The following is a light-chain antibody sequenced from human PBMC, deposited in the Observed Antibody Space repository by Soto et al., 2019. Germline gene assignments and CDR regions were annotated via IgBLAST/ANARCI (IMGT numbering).Light chain of an antibody. V-gene: IGLV2-23*02. CDR3: CSYAGSSYV. J-gene: IGLJ1*01. Sequence: QSALTQPASVSGSPVQSITISCTGTSSDVGSYNLVSWYQQHPGKAPKLMIYEVSKRPSGVSNHFSGSKSGNTASLTISGLQAEDEADYYCCSYAGSSYVFGTGTKVTVL. CDR1: SSDVGSYNL. CDR2: EVS.